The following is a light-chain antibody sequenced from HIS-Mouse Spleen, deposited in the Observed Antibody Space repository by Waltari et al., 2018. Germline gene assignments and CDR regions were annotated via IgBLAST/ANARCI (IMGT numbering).Light chain of an antibody. CDR3: CSYAGSYTFEVV. J-gene: IGLJ2*01. CDR1: SRDVGGSNS. V-gene: IGLV2-11*01. Sequence: QSALTQPRPVSGSPGQSVTISCTGTSRDVGGSNSVPWYQQHPGKAPKPMIYDVSKRPSGVPDRFSGSKSGNTASLTISGLQAEDEADYYCCSYAGSYTFEVVFGGGTKLTVL. CDR2: DVS.